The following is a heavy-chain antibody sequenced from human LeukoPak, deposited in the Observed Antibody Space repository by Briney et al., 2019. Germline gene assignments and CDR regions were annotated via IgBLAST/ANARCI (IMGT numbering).Heavy chain of an antibody. Sequence: PGRSLRLSCAASGFTFSSYAMHWVRQAPGKGLEWVAVISYDGSNKYYADSVKGRFTISRDNSKNTLYLQMNSLRAEDTAVYYCAREEVVVVPAANDAFDIWGQGTMVTVSS. J-gene: IGHJ3*02. CDR3: AREEVVVVPAANDAFDI. V-gene: IGHV3-30*04. CDR1: GFTFSSYA. D-gene: IGHD2-2*01. CDR2: ISYDGSNK.